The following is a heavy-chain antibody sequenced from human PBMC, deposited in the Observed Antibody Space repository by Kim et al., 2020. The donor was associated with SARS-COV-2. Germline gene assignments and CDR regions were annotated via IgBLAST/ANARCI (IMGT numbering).Heavy chain of an antibody. Sequence: GGSLRLSCAPSGFSVSSRFMTWVRQTPGKGLEWVSMIYSGGDTHYADSAKGRFSISRDNSKNTLYLQMNSLRACETAVYYCARGGPFCRGGSSACGMDGWSQGTTVTVS. CDR3: ARGGPFCRGGSSACGMDG. J-gene: IGHJ6*02. D-gene: IGHD2-15*01. V-gene: IGHV3-66*01. CDR2: IYSGGDT. CDR1: GFSVSSRF.